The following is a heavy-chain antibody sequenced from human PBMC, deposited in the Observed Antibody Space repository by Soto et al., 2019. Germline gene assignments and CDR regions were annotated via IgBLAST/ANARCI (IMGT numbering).Heavy chain of an antibody. CDR1: GGSISSGGYY. V-gene: IGHV4-31*03. Sequence: QVQLQESGPGLVKPSQTLSLTCTVSGGSISSGGYYWSWIRQHPGKGLEWIGYIYYSGSTYYNPSLKSRVTISVDTSKNQFSLKLSSVTAADTAVSYCFCSGSYYSDYFDYWGQGTLVTVSS. CDR2: IYYSGST. CDR3: FCSGSYYSDYFDY. J-gene: IGHJ4*02. D-gene: IGHD3-10*02.